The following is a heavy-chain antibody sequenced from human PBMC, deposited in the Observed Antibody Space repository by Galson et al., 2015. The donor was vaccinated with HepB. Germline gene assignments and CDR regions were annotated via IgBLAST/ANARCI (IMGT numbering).Heavy chain of an antibody. CDR3: ARVAEASFRGYFDY. Sequence: SVKVSCKASGGTFSSYAISWVRQAPGRGLEWMGGIIPIFGTANYAQKFQGRVTITADESTSTAYMELSSLRSGDTAVYYCARVAEASFRGYFDYWGQGTLVTVSS. J-gene: IGHJ4*02. CDR2: IIPIFGTA. CDR1: GGTFSSYA. V-gene: IGHV1-69*13. D-gene: IGHD6-25*01.